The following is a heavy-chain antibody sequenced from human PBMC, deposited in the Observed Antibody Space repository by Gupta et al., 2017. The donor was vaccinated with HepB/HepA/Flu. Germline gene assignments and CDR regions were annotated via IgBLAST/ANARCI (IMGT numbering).Heavy chain of an antibody. CDR3: ARDVETGGWYGGLNY. V-gene: IGHV3-33*01. J-gene: IGHJ4*02. D-gene: IGHD6-19*01. CDR2: IWYDDGSNK. Sequence: QVQLVESGGGVVQPGRSLRLSCATSGFTFRTFGMHWVRQAPGKGLEWVAVIWYDDGSNKYYADSVKGRFTISRDNYRNTLYLQMDNLRAEDTGVYYCARDVETGGWYGGLNYWGQGTLVTVPS. CDR1: GFTFRTFG.